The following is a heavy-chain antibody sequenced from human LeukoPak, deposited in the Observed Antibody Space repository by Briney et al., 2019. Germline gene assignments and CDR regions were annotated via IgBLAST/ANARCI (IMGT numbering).Heavy chain of an antibody. CDR1: GGTFSSYA. CDR3: ATRPITSITMIVVVIGDDAFDI. CDR2: IIPIFGTA. Sequence: SVKVSCKASGGTFSSYAISWVRQAPGQGLEWMGGIIPIFGTANYAQKFQGRVTITTDESTSTAYMELSSLRSEDTAVYYCATRPITSITMIVVVIGDDAFDIWGQGTMVTVSS. J-gene: IGHJ3*02. V-gene: IGHV1-69*05. D-gene: IGHD3-22*01.